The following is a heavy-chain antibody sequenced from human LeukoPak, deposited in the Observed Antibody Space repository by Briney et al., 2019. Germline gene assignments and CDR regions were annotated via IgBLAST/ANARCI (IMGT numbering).Heavy chain of an antibody. CDR3: ARGGELSDY. Sequence: SETLSLTCAVSGGSISSGGYSWSWIRQPPGKGLEWIGYIYHSGSTYYNPSLKSRVTISVDRSKNQFSLKLSSVTAADTAVYYCARGGELSDYWGQGTLVTVSS. D-gene: IGHD3-16*02. V-gene: IGHV4-30-2*01. CDR2: IYHSGST. CDR1: GGSISSGGYS. J-gene: IGHJ4*02.